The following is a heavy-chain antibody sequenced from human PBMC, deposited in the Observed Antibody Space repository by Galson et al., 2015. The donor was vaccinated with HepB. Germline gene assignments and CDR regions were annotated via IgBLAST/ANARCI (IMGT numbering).Heavy chain of an antibody. CDR1: GFTFSSYS. CDR2: ISSSSSTI. CDR3: AREMTTVTTGFDY. J-gene: IGHJ4*02. Sequence: SLRLSCAASGFTFSSYSMNWVRQAPGKGLEWVSYISSSSSTIYYADSVKGRFTISRDNAKNSLYLQMNSLRDEDTAVYYCAREMTTVTTGFDYWGQGTLVTVSS. V-gene: IGHV3-48*02. D-gene: IGHD4-17*01.